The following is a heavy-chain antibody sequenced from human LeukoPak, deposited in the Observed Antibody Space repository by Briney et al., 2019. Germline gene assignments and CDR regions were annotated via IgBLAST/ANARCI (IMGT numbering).Heavy chain of an antibody. V-gene: IGHV3-53*05. J-gene: IGHJ6*02. D-gene: IGHD3-10*01. CDR3: ARDLSGVYGFGEATDYYYGMDV. CDR1: GFTVSSNY. CDR2: IYSGGST. Sequence: GGPLRLSCAASGFTVSSNYMSWVRQAPGKGLEWVSVIYSGGSTYYADSVKGRFTISRDNSKNTLYLQMNSLRAEDTAVYYCARDLSGVYGFGEATDYYYGMDVWGQGTTVTVSS.